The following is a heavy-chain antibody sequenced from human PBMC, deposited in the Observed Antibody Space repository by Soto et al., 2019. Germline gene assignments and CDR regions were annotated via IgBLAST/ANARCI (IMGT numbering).Heavy chain of an antibody. CDR1: GFDASVNF. J-gene: IGHJ6*02. CDR2: INNAGTT. CDR3: VRENYYYGMDV. Sequence: EVQLVESGGTLVQPGGSLKLSCAASGFDASVNFMTWVRQAPGKGLEWVTAINNAGTTFYADSVKGRFSISRDDSKNTLYRKMNSLRVEDTAMDYCVRENYYYGMDVWGQGTAVTVSS. V-gene: IGHV3-66*01.